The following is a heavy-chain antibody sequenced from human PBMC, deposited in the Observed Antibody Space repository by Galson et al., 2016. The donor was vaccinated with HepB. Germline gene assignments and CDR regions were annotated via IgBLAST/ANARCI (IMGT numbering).Heavy chain of an antibody. J-gene: IGHJ4*02. CDR3: AKVLDGSGISGDY. D-gene: IGHD3-10*01. CDR2: ISGGGGST. Sequence: SLRLSCAASGFTFNSYGMSWVRQAPGKGLEWVSSISGGGGSTDYAGSVKGRLTISRDNSKNTLYLHLSSLRAEDTAVYFCAKVLDGSGISGDYWGQGTLVTVSS. V-gene: IGHV3-23*01. CDR1: GFTFNSYG.